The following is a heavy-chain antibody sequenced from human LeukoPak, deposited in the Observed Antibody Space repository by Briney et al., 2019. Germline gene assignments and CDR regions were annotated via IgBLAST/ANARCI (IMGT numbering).Heavy chain of an antibody. CDR1: GFTFSSYS. CDR2: ISSSSSYI. D-gene: IGHD6-13*01. Sequence: GGSLRLSCAASGFTFSSYSMNWVRQAPGKGLEWVSSISSSSSYIYYADSVKGRFTISRDNAKNSLYLQMNSLRAEDTAVYYCAKGNGRTAAAAPFDYWGQGTLVTISS. J-gene: IGHJ4*02. V-gene: IGHV3-21*01. CDR3: AKGNGRTAAAAPFDY.